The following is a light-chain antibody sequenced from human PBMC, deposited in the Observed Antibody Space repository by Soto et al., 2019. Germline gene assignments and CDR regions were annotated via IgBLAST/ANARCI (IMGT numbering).Light chain of an antibody. CDR2: EVS. CDR1: SSDVGGYDS. V-gene: IGLV2-14*01. J-gene: IGLJ1*01. CDR3: SSYTSSYTLV. Sequence: QSVLTQPASVSGSPGQSITISCSGTSSDVGGYDSVSWYQQHPGKVPKVMIYEVSNRPSGVSNRFSGSKYGNTASLTISGLQAEDEADYYCSSYTSSYTLVFGAGTKVTVL.